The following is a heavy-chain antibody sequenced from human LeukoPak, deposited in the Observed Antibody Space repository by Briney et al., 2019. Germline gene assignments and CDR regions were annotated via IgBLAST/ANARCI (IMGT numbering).Heavy chain of an antibody. V-gene: IGHV3-30*04. CDR2: ISNDGSNN. CDR1: GFTFSSYA. Sequence: GRSLRLSCAASGFTFSSYAMHWVRQAPGKGLEWVAVISNDGSNNYYADSVRGRFTISRDNSKNTLYLQMNSLRADDTAVYYCARSFSSNWYNPSDHWAQGTLVTVSS. J-gene: IGHJ4*02. CDR3: ARSFSSNWYNPSDH. D-gene: IGHD6-13*01.